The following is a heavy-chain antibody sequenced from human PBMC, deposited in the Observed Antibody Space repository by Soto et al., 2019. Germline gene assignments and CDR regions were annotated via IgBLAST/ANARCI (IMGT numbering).Heavy chain of an antibody. J-gene: IGHJ6*02. CDR1: GFTLSSYW. Sequence: VQLVESGGGLVQPGGSLRLSCAASGFTLSSYWMSWVRQAPGKGLEWVANIKQDGSEKYYVDSVKGRFTISRDTAKSSLYLKLNSLRAEDTAVYYCAREYGSSYSPRYYGMDVWGQGTTVTVSS. V-gene: IGHV3-7*05. CDR3: AREYGSSYSPRYYGMDV. CDR2: IKQDGSEK. D-gene: IGHD6-13*01.